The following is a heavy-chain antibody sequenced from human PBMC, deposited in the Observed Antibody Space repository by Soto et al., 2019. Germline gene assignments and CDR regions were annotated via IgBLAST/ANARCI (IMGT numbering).Heavy chain of an antibody. CDR1: GDSISNGNW. J-gene: IGHJ4*02. CDR3: ARARPSYGTGHYCDY. CDR2: IYHSGST. Sequence: QVQLQESGPGLVKPSGTLSLTCAVSGDSISNGNWWSWVRQPPGKGLEWIGEIYHSGSTNYNPSLKSRITISLDGSKNEFSLKMYSVTAADTAVYFCARARPSYGTGHYCDYWGQGTLVSVSS. D-gene: IGHD3-10*01. V-gene: IGHV4-4*02.